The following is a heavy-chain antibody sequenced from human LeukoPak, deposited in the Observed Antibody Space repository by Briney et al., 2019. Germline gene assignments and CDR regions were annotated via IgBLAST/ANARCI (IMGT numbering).Heavy chain of an antibody. D-gene: IGHD6-19*01. CDR3: AKVRAPSGWFNSDY. Sequence: GGSLRLSCAASGFTFSSYVMSWVRQAPGKGLEWVSGISGSGDSTYYADSVKRRFTISRDNSKNTLYLQMNSLRVEDTAAYYCAKVRAPSGWFNSDYWGQGTLVTVCS. CDR1: GFTFSSYV. V-gene: IGHV3-23*01. CDR2: ISGSGDST. J-gene: IGHJ4*02.